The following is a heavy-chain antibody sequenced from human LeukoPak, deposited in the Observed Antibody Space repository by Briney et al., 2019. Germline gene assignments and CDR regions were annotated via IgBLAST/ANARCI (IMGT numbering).Heavy chain of an antibody. CDR3: ARANALYCSSTSCLFDL. CDR1: GYTFTGYY. Sequence: ASVKVSCKASGYTFTGYYMHWVRQAPGQGLEWMAWINPNSGGTYYAQNFHDRITMTRDTSISTAYMELSRLRSDDTAIYYCARANALYCSSTSCLFDLWGQGTLVSVSS. CDR2: INPNSGGT. D-gene: IGHD2-2*01. V-gene: IGHV1-2*02. J-gene: IGHJ4*02.